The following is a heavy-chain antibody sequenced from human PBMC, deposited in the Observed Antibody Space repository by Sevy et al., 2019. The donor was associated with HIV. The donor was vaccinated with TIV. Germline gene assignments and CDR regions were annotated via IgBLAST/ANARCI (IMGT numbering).Heavy chain of an antibody. Sequence: GGSLRLSCVASGFSLESYWMNWVRQAPGKPLEWVANIKEEDTVKYYVESVKGRFTISRDNGRNLVYLLMNNLKVEDTALYYCVRAIQSEGSFWGQGTRVTVSS. CDR3: VRAIQSEGSF. V-gene: IGHV3-7*04. D-gene: IGHD2-21*01. CDR2: IKEEDTVK. CDR1: GFSLESYW. J-gene: IGHJ4*02.